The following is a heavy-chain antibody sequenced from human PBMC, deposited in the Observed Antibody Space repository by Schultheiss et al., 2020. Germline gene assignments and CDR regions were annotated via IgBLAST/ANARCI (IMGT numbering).Heavy chain of an antibody. CDR1: GGSISSYY. Sequence: SETLSLTCTVSGGSISSYYWSWIRQPAGKGLEWIGRIYTTGSTNYNPSLKSRLTMSVDTSKNQFSLQLSSVTAADTAVYYCARDGSGYRYYFDYWGQGTLVTVSS. V-gene: IGHV4-4*07. CDR3: ARDGSGYRYYFDY. D-gene: IGHD3-22*01. J-gene: IGHJ4*02. CDR2: IYTTGST.